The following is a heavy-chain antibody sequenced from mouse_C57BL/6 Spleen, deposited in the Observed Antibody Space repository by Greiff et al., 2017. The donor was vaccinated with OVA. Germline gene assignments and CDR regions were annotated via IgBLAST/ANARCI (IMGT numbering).Heavy chain of an antibody. CDR2: IDPSDSYT. D-gene: IGHD2-4*01. V-gene: IGHV1-69*01. CDR1: GYTFTSYW. Sequence: QVQLQQPGAELVMPGASVKLSCKASGYTFTSYWMHWVKQRPGQGLEWIGEIDPSDSYTNYNQKFKGKSTLTVDKSSSTAYMQLSSLTSEDSAVYYCSVYDYVGYAMDYWGQGTSVTVSS. CDR3: SVYDYVGYAMDY. J-gene: IGHJ4*01.